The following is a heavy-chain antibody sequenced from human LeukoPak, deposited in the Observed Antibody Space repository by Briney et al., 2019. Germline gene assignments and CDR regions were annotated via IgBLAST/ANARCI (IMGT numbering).Heavy chain of an antibody. CDR3: ARAQRRITIFGVVLNWFDP. CDR1: GGSISSGDYY. V-gene: IGHV4-30-4*01. CDR2: IYYSGST. D-gene: IGHD3-3*01. Sequence: SQTLSLTCTVSGGSISSGDYYWSWIRQPPGEGLEWIGYIYYSGSTYYNPSLKSRVTISVDTSKNQFSLKLSSVTAADTAVYYCARAQRRITIFGVVLNWFDPWGQGTLATVSS. J-gene: IGHJ5*02.